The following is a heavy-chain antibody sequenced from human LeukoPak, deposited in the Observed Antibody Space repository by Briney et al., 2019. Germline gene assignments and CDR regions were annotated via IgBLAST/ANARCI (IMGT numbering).Heavy chain of an antibody. V-gene: IGHV4-59*01. J-gene: IGHJ5*02. Sequence: SETLSLTCTVSGGSISSYYWSWIRQPPGKGLEWIGYIYYGGSTNYNPSLKSRVTVSVDTSKNQFSLKLSSVTAADTAVYYCARGGYDYVWGSYRRWFDPWGQGTLVTVSS. CDR2: IYYGGST. D-gene: IGHD3-16*02. CDR1: GGSISSYY. CDR3: ARGGYDYVWGSYRRWFDP.